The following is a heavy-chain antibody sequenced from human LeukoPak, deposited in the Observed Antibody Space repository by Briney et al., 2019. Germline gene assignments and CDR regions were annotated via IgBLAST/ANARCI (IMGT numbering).Heavy chain of an antibody. CDR2: IYYSGST. D-gene: IGHD3-22*01. CDR1: GGSISSYY. Sequence: NPSETLSLTCTVSGGSISSYYWSWIRQPPGKGLEWIGYIYYSGSTNYNPSLKSRVTISVDTSKNQFSLKLSSVTAVDTAVYYCARSHYYDSSGYLLNWGQGTLVTVSS. CDR3: ARSHYYDSSGYLLN. V-gene: IGHV4-59*01. J-gene: IGHJ4*02.